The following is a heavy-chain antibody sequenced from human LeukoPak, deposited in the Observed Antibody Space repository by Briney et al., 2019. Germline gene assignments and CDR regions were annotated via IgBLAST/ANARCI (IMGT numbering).Heavy chain of an antibody. CDR1: GFTFSSYA. D-gene: IGHD3-22*01. Sequence: GGSLRLSCAASGFTFSSYAMHWVRQAPGKGLEYVSAISSNGGSTYYADSVKGRFTISRDNSKNTLYLQMGSLRSDDTAVYYCARDPEPYYDSSGYWVYWGRGTLVTVSS. CDR2: ISSNGGST. J-gene: IGHJ4*02. CDR3: ARDPEPYYDSSGYWVY. V-gene: IGHV3-64*02.